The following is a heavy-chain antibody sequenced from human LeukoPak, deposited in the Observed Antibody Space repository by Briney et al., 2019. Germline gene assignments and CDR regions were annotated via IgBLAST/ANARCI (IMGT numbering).Heavy chain of an antibody. V-gene: IGHV3-64D*06. D-gene: IGHD3-16*01. CDR1: GFTFSDHA. Sequence: GGSLRLSCSASGFTFSDHAMHWVRQTPEKGLQYVSAISSNGGSTYYADSVKDRFTISRDNPKKTLFLQMSGLTTDDTAVYYCVKERFGGVSWFDPWGQGTLVTVSS. J-gene: IGHJ5*02. CDR3: VKERFGGVSWFDP. CDR2: ISSNGGST.